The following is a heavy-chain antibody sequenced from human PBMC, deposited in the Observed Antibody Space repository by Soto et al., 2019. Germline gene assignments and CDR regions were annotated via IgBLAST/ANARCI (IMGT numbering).Heavy chain of an antibody. V-gene: IGHV1-2*04. J-gene: IGHJ5*02. D-gene: IGHD3-22*01. CDR3: AREEIKEDSPYYDSSGYYPNWFDP. CDR1: GYTFTGYY. Sequence: ASVKVSCKASGYTFTGYYMHWVRQAPGQGLEWMGWINPNSGGTNYASKFQGWVTMTGDTSISTAYMELSRLRSDDTAVYYCAREEIKEDSPYYDSSGYYPNWFDPWGQGTLVTVSS. CDR2: INPNSGGT.